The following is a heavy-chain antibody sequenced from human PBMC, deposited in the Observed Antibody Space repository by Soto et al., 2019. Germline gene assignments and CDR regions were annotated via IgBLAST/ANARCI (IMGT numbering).Heavy chain of an antibody. D-gene: IGHD2-15*01. CDR3: ARGGGSTFNWFDP. CDR1: GGSISSFNYF. J-gene: IGHJ5*02. CDR2: LYYSGNT. V-gene: IGHV4-39*01. Sequence: QLQLQESGPGLVKPSETLSLTCTVSGGSISSFNYFWGWIRQPPGKGLEWIGSLYYSGNTYYNPSLQSRGTISVDTSKKQCTLTLRSVTAADTAVYYCARGGGSTFNWFDPWGQGTLVTVSP.